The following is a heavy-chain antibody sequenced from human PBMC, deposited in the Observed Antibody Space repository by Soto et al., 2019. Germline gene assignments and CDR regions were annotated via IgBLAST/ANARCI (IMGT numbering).Heavy chain of an antibody. CDR3: VRHGFGPLHGLVDV. CDR2: INYDGYS. CDR1: GGSITNYY. D-gene: IGHD3-10*01. J-gene: IGHJ6*02. Sequence: QVQLQESGPGLVKPSETLSLTCTVSGGSITNYYCSWFRQPPGKGLEWIGYINYDGYSAYNLSLKRRVPLSMEASKTQFSLRLESVTATDTAVYYCVRHGFGPLHGLVDVWGPGTTVIVSS. V-gene: IGHV4-59*08.